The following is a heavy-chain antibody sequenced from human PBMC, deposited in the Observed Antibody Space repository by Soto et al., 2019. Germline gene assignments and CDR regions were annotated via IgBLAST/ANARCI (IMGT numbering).Heavy chain of an antibody. V-gene: IGHV1-69*06. Sequence: QVQLVQSGAEVKKPGSSVKVSCKASGGTFSSYAISWVRQAPGQGLEWMGGIIPIFGTANYAQKFQGRVTITADKSTSTAYMELSSLRSEDTAVYYCARARISRDGYNYNYYYGMDVWGQGTTVTVSS. D-gene: IGHD3-3*02. CDR2: IIPIFGTA. J-gene: IGHJ6*02. CDR3: ARARISRDGYNYNYYYGMDV. CDR1: GGTFSSYA.